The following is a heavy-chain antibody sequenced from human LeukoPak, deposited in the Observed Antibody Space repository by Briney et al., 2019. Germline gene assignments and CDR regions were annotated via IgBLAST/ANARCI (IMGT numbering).Heavy chain of an antibody. D-gene: IGHD1-1*01. CDR2: ISSSSSYI. CDR1: GLTVSSSY. V-gene: IGHV3-21*01. CDR3: ARDPPYTTGAAFDI. Sequence: GGSLRLSCAASGLTVSSSYLNWVRQAPGKGLEWVSSISSSSSYIYYADSVKGRFTISRDNSKNTLYLQMNSLRAEDTAVYYCARDPPYTTGAAFDIWGQGTLVTVSS. J-gene: IGHJ3*02.